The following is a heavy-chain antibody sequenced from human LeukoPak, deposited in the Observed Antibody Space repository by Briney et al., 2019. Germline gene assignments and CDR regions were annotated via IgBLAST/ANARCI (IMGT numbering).Heavy chain of an antibody. CDR3: AKDIISRMILWFGEYDN. V-gene: IGHV3-43*01. CDR1: GFTFDGYT. D-gene: IGHD3-10*01. CDR2: ISWDGGST. J-gene: IGHJ4*02. Sequence: PGGSLRLSCAASGFTFDGYTMHWVRQAPGKGLEWVSLISWDGGSTYYADSVRGRFTISRDNSKNSLYLQMNSLRTEDTALYYCAKDIISRMILWFGEYDNWGQGTLVTVSS.